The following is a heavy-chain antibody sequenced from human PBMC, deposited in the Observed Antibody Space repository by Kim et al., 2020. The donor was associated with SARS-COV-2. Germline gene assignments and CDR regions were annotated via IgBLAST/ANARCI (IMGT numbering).Heavy chain of an antibody. CDR3: AKDTDGSVRYGDYQGIFDY. J-gene: IGHJ4*02. CDR2: ISGSGGST. D-gene: IGHD4-17*01. V-gene: IGHV3-23*01. CDR1: GFTFSSYA. Sequence: GGSLRLSCAASGFTFSSYAMSWVRQAPGKGLEWVSAISGSGGSTYYADSVKGRFTISRDNSKNTLYLQMNSLRAEDTAVYYCAKDTDGSVRYGDYQGIFDYWGQGTLVTVSS.